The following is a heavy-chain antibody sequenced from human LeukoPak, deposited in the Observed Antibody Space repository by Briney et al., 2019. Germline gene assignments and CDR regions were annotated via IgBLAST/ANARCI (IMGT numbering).Heavy chain of an antibody. Sequence: GASVKVSCKASGYTFTSYDINWVRQATGQGLEWMGWMNPNSGNTGYAQKFQGRVTMTRNTSISTAYMELSSLRSEDTAVYYCARLQGYSSSWFGAFYYYYYMDVWGKGTTVTVSS. CDR1: GYTFTSYD. CDR2: MNPNSGNT. CDR3: ARLQGYSSSWFGAFYYYYYMDV. J-gene: IGHJ6*03. D-gene: IGHD6-13*01. V-gene: IGHV1-8*01.